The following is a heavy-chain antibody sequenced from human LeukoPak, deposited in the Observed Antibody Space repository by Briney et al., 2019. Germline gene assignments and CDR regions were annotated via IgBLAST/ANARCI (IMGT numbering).Heavy chain of an antibody. Sequence: SETLSLTCAVYGGSFSGYYWSWIRQPPGKGLEWIGEINHSGSTNYNPSLKSRVTISVDTSKNQFSLKLSSVTAADTAVYYCARHGNSVGPRKYAFDIWGQGTMVTVSS. CDR1: GGSFSGYY. J-gene: IGHJ3*02. CDR2: INHSGST. D-gene: IGHD4-23*01. V-gene: IGHV4-34*01. CDR3: ARHGNSVGPRKYAFDI.